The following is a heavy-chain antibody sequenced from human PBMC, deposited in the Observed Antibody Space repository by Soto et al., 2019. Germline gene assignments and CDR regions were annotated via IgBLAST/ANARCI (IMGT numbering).Heavy chain of an antibody. CDR3: ARRAFGSSRSFDI. Sequence: GGSLRLSCSASGFSFSKFGMNWVRQAPERGLEWVSGISDSGGLTYNADSVKGRFTISRDNSKNTLYLQMNSLRAEDTALYYCARRAFGSSRSFDIWGQGTMVTVSS. J-gene: IGHJ3*02. D-gene: IGHD6-6*01. CDR2: ISDSGGLT. V-gene: IGHV3-23*01. CDR1: GFSFSKFG.